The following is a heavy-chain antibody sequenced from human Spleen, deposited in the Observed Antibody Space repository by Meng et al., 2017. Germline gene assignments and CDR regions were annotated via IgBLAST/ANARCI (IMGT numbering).Heavy chain of an antibody. CDR2: ISAYNGNI. V-gene: IGHV1-18*04. J-gene: IGHJ4*02. Sequence: ASVKVSCKASGYTFPDYWLHWVRQAPGQGLEWMGWISAYNGNINYAQKLQGRVTMTTDTSTSTAYMELRSLRSDDTAVYYCARVSPDYYDSSGYFGRIDYWGQGTLVTVSS. CDR1: GYTFPDYW. D-gene: IGHD3-22*01. CDR3: ARVSPDYYDSSGYFGRIDY.